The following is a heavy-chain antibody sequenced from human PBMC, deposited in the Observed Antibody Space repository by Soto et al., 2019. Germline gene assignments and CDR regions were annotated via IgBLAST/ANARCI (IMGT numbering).Heavy chain of an antibody. CDR1: GFTFDDFA. CDR3: AKESWIDFWSALDV. Sequence: EVHLVESGGGLVQPGRSLRLSCAASGFTFDDFAMHWVRQAPGKGLEWVSGISWHSASRGYADSVRGRFTISRDNAKNSLYLQMDSLGPEDTALYYWAKESWIDFWSALDVWGKGTAVTVSS. J-gene: IGHJ6*04. CDR2: ISWHSASR. D-gene: IGHD3-3*01. V-gene: IGHV3-9*01.